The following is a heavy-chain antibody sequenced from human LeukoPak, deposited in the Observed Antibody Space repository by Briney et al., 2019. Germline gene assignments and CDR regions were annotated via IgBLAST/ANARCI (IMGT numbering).Heavy chain of an antibody. V-gene: IGHV1-69*13. J-gene: IGHJ6*03. Sequence: SVKVSCKASGGTFSSYAISWVRQAPGQGLEWMGGIIPIFGTANYAQKFQGRVTITADESTSTAYMELSSLRSEDTAVYYCARDAKYCSSTSCYAYYYYYMDVWGKGTTVTVSS. CDR3: ARDAKYCSSTSCYAYYYYYMDV. D-gene: IGHD2-2*01. CDR1: GGTFSSYA. CDR2: IIPIFGTA.